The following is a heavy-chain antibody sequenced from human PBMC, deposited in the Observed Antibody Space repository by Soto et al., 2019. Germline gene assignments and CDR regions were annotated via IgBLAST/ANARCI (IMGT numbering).Heavy chain of an antibody. J-gene: IGHJ2*01. V-gene: IGHV3-23*01. Sequence: GGSNRVSSTAAELNFRSYGRNWVRKKTGEGLEWVSGISSSGGTTFYADSVKGRFTISRDNSKNALDLQMNSLRAEDTAVYYCAKDLRSSRYWYFDLWGRGTLVTVSS. CDR3: AKDLRSSRYWYFDL. CDR2: ISSSGGTT. CDR1: ELNFRSYG.